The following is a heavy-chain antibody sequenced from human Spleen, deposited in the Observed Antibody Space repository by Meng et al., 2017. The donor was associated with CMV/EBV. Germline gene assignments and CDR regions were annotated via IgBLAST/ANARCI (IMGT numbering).Heavy chain of an antibody. Sequence: SLIGVSWSWIRQTRGKGLEWIGEIEHGGSTKYNPSLKSRVTISVDTSNNQFSLRLSSVTAADTAVYYCARGHREQLDSHYYYYGMDVWGQGTTVTVSS. V-gene: IGHV4-34*01. CDR2: IEHGGST. CDR3: ARGHREQLDSHYYYYGMDV. J-gene: IGHJ6*02. D-gene: IGHD6-6*01. CDR1: SLIGVS.